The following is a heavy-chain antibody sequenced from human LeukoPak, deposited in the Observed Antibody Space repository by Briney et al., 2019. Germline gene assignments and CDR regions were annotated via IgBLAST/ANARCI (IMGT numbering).Heavy chain of an antibody. CDR2: IIPNNGGT. V-gene: IGHV1-2*02. CDR3: ARGLGELGF. J-gene: IGHJ4*02. CDR1: GYIFTGYY. D-gene: IGHD3-16*01. Sequence: APVKVSCKASGYIFTGYYMHWVRQAPGQGLEWMGWIIPNNGGTKYAEKFQGRVSMTRDKSSSTVYMELSRLVSDDTAVYYCARGLGELGFWGQGTLVTVSS.